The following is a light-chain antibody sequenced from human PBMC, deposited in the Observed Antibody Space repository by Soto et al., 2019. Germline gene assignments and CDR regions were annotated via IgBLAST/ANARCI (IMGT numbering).Light chain of an antibody. CDR2: DVS. J-gene: IGLJ2*01. V-gene: IGLV2-14*03. Sequence: QSALTQPASVSGSPGQSITISCTGTSSDVGGYNYVSWYQRHPDKAPKLMIYDVSNRPSGVSNRFSGSKSGNTASLTISGLQAADEATYYCSSYTSGITRLVFGGGTKLTVL. CDR3: SSYTSGITRLV. CDR1: SSDVGGYNY.